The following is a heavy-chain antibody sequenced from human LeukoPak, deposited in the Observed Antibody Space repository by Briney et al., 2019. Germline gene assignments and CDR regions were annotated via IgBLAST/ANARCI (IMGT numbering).Heavy chain of an antibody. CDR1: GFTVSSNY. Sequence: GGPLRLSCAASGFTVSSNYMSWVRQAPGKGLEWVSVIYSGGSTYYADSVKGRFTISRDNSKNTLYLQMNSLRAEDTAVYYCARGGVTTLDYYYYGMDVWGKGTTVTVSS. CDR3: ARGGVTTLDYYYYGMDV. V-gene: IGHV3-53*01. CDR2: IYSGGST. J-gene: IGHJ6*04. D-gene: IGHD4-23*01.